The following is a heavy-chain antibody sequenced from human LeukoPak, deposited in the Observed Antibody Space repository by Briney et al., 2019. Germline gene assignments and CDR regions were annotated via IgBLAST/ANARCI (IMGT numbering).Heavy chain of an antibody. Sequence: PSETLSLACTVSGGSISSYYWSWIRQPPGKGLEWIGYIYYSGSTNYNPSLKSRVTISVDTSKNQFSLKLSSVTAADTAVYYCAGPRIFFDYWGQGTLVTVSS. CDR1: GGSISSYY. CDR2: IYYSGST. CDR3: AGPRIFFDY. V-gene: IGHV4-59*01. J-gene: IGHJ4*02. D-gene: IGHD3-3*01.